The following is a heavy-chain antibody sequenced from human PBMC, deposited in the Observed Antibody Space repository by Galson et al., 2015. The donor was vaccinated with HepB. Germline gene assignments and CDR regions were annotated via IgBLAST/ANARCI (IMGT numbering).Heavy chain of an antibody. D-gene: IGHD3-10*01. V-gene: IGHV3-48*02. CDR3: ARLRGSQRPDAFDI. CDR1: GFTFSSYS. J-gene: IGHJ3*02. CDR2: ISNSASTI. Sequence: SLRLSCAASGFTFSSYSMNWVRQAPGKGLEWVSYISNSASTIYYADSLKGRFTISRGNAKSSLYPQINSLKDEDTAVYYCARLRGSQRPDAFDIWGQGTMVTVSS.